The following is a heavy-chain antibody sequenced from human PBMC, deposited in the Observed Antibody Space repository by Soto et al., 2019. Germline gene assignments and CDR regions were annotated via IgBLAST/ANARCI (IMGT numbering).Heavy chain of an antibody. CDR1: GFTFSRHA. V-gene: IGHV3-48*01. CDR3: LNGDYY. J-gene: IGHJ4*02. CDR2: ISSSGDTT. D-gene: IGHD4-17*01. Sequence: EVQLVESGGGFLQPGGPLRLSCAASGFTFSRHAMYWVRQAPGKGLEWVSYISSSGDTTYYADSVKGRFTVSRDNDKDSMSLQMNSLRAEDTAVYYCLNGDYYVGQGTLVTVSS.